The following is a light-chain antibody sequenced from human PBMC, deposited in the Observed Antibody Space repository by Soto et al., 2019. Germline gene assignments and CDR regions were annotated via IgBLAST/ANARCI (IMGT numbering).Light chain of an antibody. CDR3: QQYYDPPRT. J-gene: IGKJ1*01. CDR1: QMVLYSSNNKNY. CDR2: WAS. Sequence: DIVMTQSPDSLSVSLGERATINFNSSQMVLYSSNNKNYLAWYQQKPGQPPKLLIFWASTRESGVPDRFSGSGSGTDFTLTISSLQAEDVAVYYCQQYYDPPRTFGQGTKVDI. V-gene: IGKV4-1*01.